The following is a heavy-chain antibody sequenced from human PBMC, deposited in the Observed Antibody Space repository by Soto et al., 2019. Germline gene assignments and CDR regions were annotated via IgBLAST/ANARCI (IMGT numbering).Heavy chain of an antibody. Sequence: LSLTCTVSGGSISSGGYYWSWIRQHPGKGLEWIGYIYYSGSTYYNPSLKSRVTISVDTSKNQFSLKLSSVTAADTAVYYCARGGHSYYYYGMDVWGQGTTVTVYS. CDR1: GGSISSGGYY. CDR2: IYYSGST. CDR3: ARGGHSYYYYGMDV. V-gene: IGHV4-31*03. J-gene: IGHJ6*02.